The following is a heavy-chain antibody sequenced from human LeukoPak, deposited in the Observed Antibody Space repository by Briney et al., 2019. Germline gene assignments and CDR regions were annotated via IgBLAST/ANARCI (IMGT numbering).Heavy chain of an antibody. J-gene: IGHJ3*02. CDR2: VSGSGGST. D-gene: IGHD3-10*01. CDR1: GFIFDSHA. CDR3: ARDRPGDAFDI. Sequence: GGSLRLSCAGSGFIFDSHALTWVRQAPGKGLEWVATVSGSGGSTNYAASVKGRFIISRDNAKNSLYLQMNSLRAEDTALYHCARDRPGDAFDIWGQGTMVTVSS. V-gene: IGHV3-23*01.